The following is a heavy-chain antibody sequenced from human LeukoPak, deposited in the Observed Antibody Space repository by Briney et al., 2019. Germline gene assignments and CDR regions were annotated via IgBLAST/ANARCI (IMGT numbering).Heavy chain of an antibody. D-gene: IGHD3-10*02. J-gene: IGHJ6*04. CDR3: AELGITMIGGV. CDR2: ISSSGSTI. V-gene: IGHV3-48*03. Sequence: PGGSLRLSCAASGFTFRSYEMNWVRQAPGKGLEGVSYISSSGSTIYYADSVKGRFPISRDNAKNSLYLQMNSLRAEDTAVYYCAELGITMIGGVWGKGTTVTISS. CDR1: GFTFRSYE.